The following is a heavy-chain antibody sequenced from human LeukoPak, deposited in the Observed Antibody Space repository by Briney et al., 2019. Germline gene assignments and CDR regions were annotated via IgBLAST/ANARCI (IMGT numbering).Heavy chain of an antibody. CDR1: GGSISSGSYY. Sequence: PSETLSLTCTVSGGSISSGSYYWSWIRQPPGKGLEWIGEINRSGSTNYNPSLKSRVTISVDTSKNQFSLKLGSVTAADTAVYYCARIRFLEWLLGGYYMDVWGKGTTVTVSS. CDR3: ARIRFLEWLLGGYYMDV. V-gene: IGHV4-39*07. J-gene: IGHJ6*03. CDR2: INRSGST. D-gene: IGHD3-3*01.